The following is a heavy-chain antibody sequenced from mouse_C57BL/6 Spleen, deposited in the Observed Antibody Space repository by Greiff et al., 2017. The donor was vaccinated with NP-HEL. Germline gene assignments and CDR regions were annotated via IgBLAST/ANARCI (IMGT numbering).Heavy chain of an antibody. CDR1: GYTLTSYW. V-gene: IGHV1-50*01. Sequence: QVQLQQPGAELVKPGASVKLSCKASGYTLTSYWMQWVKQRPGQGLEWIGEIDPSDSYTNYNQKFKGKATLTVDTSSSTAYMPLSSLTSEDSAVYYCARHYYDSTLYAMDYWGQGTSVTVSS. CDR3: ARHYYDSTLYAMDY. CDR2: IDPSDSYT. D-gene: IGHD1-1*01. J-gene: IGHJ4*01.